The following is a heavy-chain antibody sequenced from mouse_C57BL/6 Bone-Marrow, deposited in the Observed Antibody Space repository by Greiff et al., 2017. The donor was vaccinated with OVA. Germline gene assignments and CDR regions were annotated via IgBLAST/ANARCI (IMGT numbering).Heavy chain of an antibody. V-gene: IGHV5-6*01. Sequence: EVKLMESGGDLVKPGGSLKLSCAASGFTFSSSGMSWVRQTPDKRLEWVATISSGGSYTYYPDSVTGRFTISRDNAKNTLYLQMSSLKSEDTAMYYCARHRGRWLPLDYWGQGTTLTVSS. D-gene: IGHD2-3*01. CDR2: ISSGGSYT. CDR3: ARHRGRWLPLDY. CDR1: GFTFSSSG. J-gene: IGHJ2*01.